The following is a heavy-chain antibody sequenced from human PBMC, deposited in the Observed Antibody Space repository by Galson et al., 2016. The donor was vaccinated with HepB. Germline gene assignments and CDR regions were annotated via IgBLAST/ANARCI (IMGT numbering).Heavy chain of an antibody. CDR1: GYNFANFW. CDR2: MNPADSDT. V-gene: IGHV5-51*01. CDR3: ARGGQLAHLPLES. D-gene: IGHD1-1*01. J-gene: IGHJ4*02. Sequence: QSGAEVKKPGESLKISCKGSGYNFANFWIGWVRQMPGKGLEWMGIMNPADSDTRYSPAFQGQVTISADKSISTAYLQWSSLKVSDTAIYYCARGGQLAHLPLESWGQGSLVTVSS.